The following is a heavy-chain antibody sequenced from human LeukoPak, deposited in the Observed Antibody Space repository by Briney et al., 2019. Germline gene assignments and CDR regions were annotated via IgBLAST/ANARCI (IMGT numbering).Heavy chain of an antibody. CDR2: IYYSGST. Sequence: ASETLSLTCTVSGGSISSSSYYWGWIRQPPGKGLEWIGSIYYSGSTYYNPSLKSRVTISVDTSKNQFSLKLSSVTAADTAVYYCARASDTRYCSGGSCPDYWGQGTLVTVSS. V-gene: IGHV4-39*07. J-gene: IGHJ4*02. CDR3: ARASDTRYCSGGSCPDY. CDR1: GGSISSSSYY. D-gene: IGHD2-15*01.